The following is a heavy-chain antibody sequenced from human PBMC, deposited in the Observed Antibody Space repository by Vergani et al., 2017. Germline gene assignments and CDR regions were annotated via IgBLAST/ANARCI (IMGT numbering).Heavy chain of an antibody. V-gene: IGHV4-59*01. CDR1: GGSISSYY. J-gene: IGHJ4*02. CDR2: IYYSGST. D-gene: IGHD4-23*01. Sequence: QVQLQESGPGLVKPSETLSLTCTVSGGSISSYYWSWIRQPPGKGLEWIGYIYYSGSTNYTPSLKSRVTISVDTSKNQFSLKLSSVTAADTAVYYCARSRSPYYGGNDYWGQGTLVTVSS. CDR3: ARSRSPYYGGNDY.